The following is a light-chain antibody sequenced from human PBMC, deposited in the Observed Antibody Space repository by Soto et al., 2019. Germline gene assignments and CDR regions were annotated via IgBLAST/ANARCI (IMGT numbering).Light chain of an antibody. CDR3: QSYDSSMSGWV. Sequence: QSVLTQPPSVSGAPGQTVTISCTGSSSNIGAGYDVHWYQQLPGTAPKLLIYGNSNRPSGVPDRFSGSKSGTSASLAITGLQAEYEADYYCQSYDSSMSGWVFGGGTKVTVL. CDR2: GNS. V-gene: IGLV1-40*01. CDR1: SSNIGAGYD. J-gene: IGLJ3*02.